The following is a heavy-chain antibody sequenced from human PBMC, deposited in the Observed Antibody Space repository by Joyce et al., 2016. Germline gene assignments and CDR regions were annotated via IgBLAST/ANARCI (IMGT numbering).Heavy chain of an antibody. CDR3: ARVGDGWFDY. CDR2: TDSAGNLV. CDR1: GFIFSDYR. J-gene: IGHJ5*01. Sequence: EVRLVESGGGLVRPGGSLRLSCTASGFIFSDYRMTWARQAPGKGPEFLSVTDSAGNLVHWADSVKGRSTFSRDNAKNSLDMQINDLRVEDTAVYYCARVGDGWFDYWGRGTLVIVSS. V-gene: IGHV3-48*01.